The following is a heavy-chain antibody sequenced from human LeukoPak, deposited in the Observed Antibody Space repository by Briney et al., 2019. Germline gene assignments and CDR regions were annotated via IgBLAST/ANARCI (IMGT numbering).Heavy chain of an antibody. CDR2: IYYSGST. Sequence: PSETLSLTCTVSGGSISSYYWSWIRQPPGKGLEWIGYIYYSGSTNYNPSLKRRVTISVDTSKNQFSLKLSSVTAADTAVYYCARQGDYGDYVHYWGQGTLVTVSS. D-gene: IGHD4-17*01. J-gene: IGHJ4*02. V-gene: IGHV4-59*01. CDR1: GGSISSYY. CDR3: ARQGDYGDYVHY.